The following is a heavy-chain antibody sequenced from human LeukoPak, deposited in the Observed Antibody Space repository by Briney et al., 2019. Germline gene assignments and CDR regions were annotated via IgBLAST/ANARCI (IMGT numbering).Heavy chain of an antibody. D-gene: IGHD1-26*01. J-gene: IGHJ4*02. CDR2: ISSNGDST. V-gene: IGHV3-64*04. Sequence: PGGSLRLSCSASGFTFNIFPMHWVRQAPGKGLEYVSAISSNGDSTYYADSVKGRFTISRDNSKNTLYLQMNSLRAEDTAVYYCAKDSQWELREGYFDYWGQGTLVTVSS. CDR3: AKDSQWELREGYFDY. CDR1: GFTFNIFP.